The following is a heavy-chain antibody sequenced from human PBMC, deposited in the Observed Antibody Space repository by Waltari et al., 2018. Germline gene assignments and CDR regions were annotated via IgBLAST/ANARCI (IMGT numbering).Heavy chain of an antibody. J-gene: IGHJ6*02. CDR2: IYGDGTTV. D-gene: IGHD6-6*01. CDR1: GISFSDCA. V-gene: IGHV3-48*03. Sequence: EVPLVESGGGLVQPGGSWRLPRAAWGISFSDCATNVVRQAPGKGLEWLSYIYGDGTTVYYADSVQGRLTISRDNAKNSLYLQINSLRGEDTAVYYCARDGLSNVGARAIPEGGMDVWGQGTTVTVSS. CDR3: ARDGLSNVGARAIPEGGMDV.